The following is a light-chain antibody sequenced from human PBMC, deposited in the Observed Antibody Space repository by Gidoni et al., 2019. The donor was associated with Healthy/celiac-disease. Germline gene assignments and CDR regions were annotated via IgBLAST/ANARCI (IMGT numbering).Light chain of an antibody. J-gene: IGKJ1*01. Sequence: DLQMTQSPSTLSASVGDRVTITCRASQSISSWLAWYQQKPGKAPKLLIYDASSLESGVTSRFSGSGSGTEFTLTISSLQPDDFATYYCQQYNSYWTFGQXTKVEIK. CDR2: DAS. CDR1: QSISSW. CDR3: QQYNSYWT. V-gene: IGKV1-5*01.